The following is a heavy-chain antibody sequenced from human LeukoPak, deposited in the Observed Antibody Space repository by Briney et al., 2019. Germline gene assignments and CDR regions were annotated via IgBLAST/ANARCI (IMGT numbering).Heavy chain of an antibody. CDR3: ARQNDFRLDY. CDR2: IYPGDSDT. Sequence: GASLKISCKGSGYTFSSYWIGWVRQMPGKGLEWMGIIYPGDSDTGYSPSLQGQVTISVDTSIGTAYLQWSSLKASDTAICYCARQNDFRLDYWGQGTLVTVSS. V-gene: IGHV5-51*01. CDR1: GYTFSSYW. J-gene: IGHJ4*02. D-gene: IGHD3-3*01.